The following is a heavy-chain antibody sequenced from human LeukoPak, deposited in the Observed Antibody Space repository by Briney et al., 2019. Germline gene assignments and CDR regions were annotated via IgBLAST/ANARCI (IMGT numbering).Heavy chain of an antibody. V-gene: IGHV4-38-2*02. J-gene: IGHJ4*02. Sequence: PSETLSLTCTVSGGSIGSGYYWAWIRQPPGKGLEWSGSIHHGGTTDYNPSLQSRVTISADTSKNQFALDLKTVTPADTAVYCCTRDIGHFVSDFWGQGPLVTVSS. D-gene: IGHD3-16*01. CDR1: GGSIGSGYY. CDR2: IHHGGTT. CDR3: TRDIGHFVSDF.